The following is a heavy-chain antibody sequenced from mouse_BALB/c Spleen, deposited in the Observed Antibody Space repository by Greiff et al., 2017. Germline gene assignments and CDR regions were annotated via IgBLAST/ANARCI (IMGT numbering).Heavy chain of an antibody. Sequence: QVQLQQPGAELVKPGASVKLSCKASGYTFTSYWMHWVKQRPGQGLEWIGEIDPSDSYTNYNQKFKGKATLTVDKSSSTAYMQLSSLTSEDSAVYYCARPHCYGSSYAMDYWGQGTSVTVSS. D-gene: IGHD1-1*01. J-gene: IGHJ4*01. V-gene: IGHV1-69*02. CDR1: GYTFTSYW. CDR3: ARPHCYGSSYAMDY. CDR2: IDPSDSYT.